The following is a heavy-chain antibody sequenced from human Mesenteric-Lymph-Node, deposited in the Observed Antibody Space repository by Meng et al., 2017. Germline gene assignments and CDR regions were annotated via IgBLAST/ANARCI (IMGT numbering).Heavy chain of an antibody. J-gene: IGHJ4*02. CDR1: GGSISSYY. Sequence: QVELQESGPGLVKPSETLSLTCTVSGGSISSYYWGWIRQPPGKGQEWIGYIYYSGSTNYNPPIKSRVTISVDTSKNQFSLNLNSVTAVDTAVYYCARNVPGTSAYYDWGQGTLVTVSS. CDR2: IYYSGST. CDR3: ARNVPGTSAYYD. V-gene: IGHV4-59*12. D-gene: IGHD3-22*01.